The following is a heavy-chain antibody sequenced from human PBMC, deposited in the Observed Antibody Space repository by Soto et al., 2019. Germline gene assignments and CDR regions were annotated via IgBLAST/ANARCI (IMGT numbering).Heavy chain of an antibody. V-gene: IGHV4-39*01. CDR1: GGSISSSSYY. Sequence: SETLSLTCTVSGGSISSSSYYWGWIRQPPGKGLEWIRSIYYSGSTYYNPSLKSRVTISVDTSKNQFSLKLSSVTAADTAVYYCARQEWELGVNYYYGMDVWGQGTTVTVSS. CDR3: ARQEWELGVNYYYGMDV. D-gene: IGHD1-26*01. CDR2: IYYSGST. J-gene: IGHJ6*02.